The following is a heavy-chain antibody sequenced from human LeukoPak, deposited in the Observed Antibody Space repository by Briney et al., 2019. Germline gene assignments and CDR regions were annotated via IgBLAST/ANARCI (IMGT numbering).Heavy chain of an antibody. Sequence: GGSLRLSCAASGFTFRNSAMSWVRQAPGKGLEWVSTFTGGDGSAYDADSVKGRFTISRDNSKNTLYLQMNSLRAEDTALYYCAKEGFDYWGQGTLVTVSS. CDR2: FTGGDGSA. V-gene: IGHV3-23*01. CDR1: GFTFRNSA. J-gene: IGHJ4*02. CDR3: AKEGFDY.